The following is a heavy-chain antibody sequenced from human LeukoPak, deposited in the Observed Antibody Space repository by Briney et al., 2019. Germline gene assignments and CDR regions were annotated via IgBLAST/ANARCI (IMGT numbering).Heavy chain of an antibody. Sequence: ASVKVSCKASGGTFSSYAINWVRQAPGQGLEWMGGIIPIFDTTNYAQNFQGRVTITADKSTNTAYMELSSLRSEDTAVYYCARDFNYYGSGTCMDVWGKGTTVTVSS. V-gene: IGHV1-69*06. D-gene: IGHD3-10*01. CDR3: ARDFNYYGSGTCMDV. J-gene: IGHJ6*03. CDR2: IIPIFDTT. CDR1: GGTFSSYA.